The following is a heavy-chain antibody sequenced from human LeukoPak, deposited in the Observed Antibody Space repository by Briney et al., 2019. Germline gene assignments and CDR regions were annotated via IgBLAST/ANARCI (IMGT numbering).Heavy chain of an antibody. Sequence: GGSLRLSCAASGFTFSNGWMSWVRQAPGKGLEWVGRIKSKTDGGTTDYAAPVKGRFTISRDDSQNTLYLQMNSLKTEDTAVYYCTTGAPRAYSGSYSNCWGQGTLVTVSS. D-gene: IGHD1-26*01. V-gene: IGHV3-15*01. CDR2: IKSKTDGGTT. J-gene: IGHJ4*02. CDR3: TTGAPRAYSGSYSNC. CDR1: GFTFSNGW.